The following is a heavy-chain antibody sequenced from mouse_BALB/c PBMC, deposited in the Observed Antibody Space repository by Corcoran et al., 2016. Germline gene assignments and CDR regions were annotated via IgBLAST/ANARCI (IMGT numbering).Heavy chain of an antibody. D-gene: IGHD2-4*01. CDR2: INTYTGEP. V-gene: IGHV9-1*02. Sequence: QIQLVQSGPELKKPGETVQISCKASGYTFTNYGMNWVKQAPGKGLKWMGWINTYTGEPTYADDFKGRFAFSLETSASTAYLQINNLKNEDMATYFCARVITTWFAYWGQGTLVTVSA. J-gene: IGHJ3*01. CDR1: GYTFTNYG. CDR3: ARVITTWFAY.